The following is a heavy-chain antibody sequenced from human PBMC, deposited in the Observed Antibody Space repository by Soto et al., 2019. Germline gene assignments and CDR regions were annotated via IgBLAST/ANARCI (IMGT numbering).Heavy chain of an antibody. J-gene: IGHJ3*02. Sequence: PGESLKISCKGSGYNFNRYWTGWVRQIPGKGLEWMGVIYPGDSDTKYTPSLQGQVTISADKSSSTAYLQLNSLQASDTATYYCARSLVNGTYDAFDIWGQGTMVTVSS. CDR3: ARSLVNGTYDAFDI. V-gene: IGHV5-51*01. CDR2: IYPGDSDT. CDR1: GYNFNRYW. D-gene: IGHD6-13*01.